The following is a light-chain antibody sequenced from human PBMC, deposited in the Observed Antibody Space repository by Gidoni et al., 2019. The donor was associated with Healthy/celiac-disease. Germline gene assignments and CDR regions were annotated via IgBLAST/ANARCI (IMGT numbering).Light chain of an antibody. CDR2: DVS. Sequence: QSALTQPASVSESPGQSITISCTGTSSDVGGYDYVSWYQQHPGKAPKLMIDDVSSRPSGVSKRFSGSKSGYAASLTISGLQAEDEADYYCSSYSSSSTLYVFGTGTKVTVI. CDR3: SSYSSSSTLYV. V-gene: IGLV2-14*03. J-gene: IGLJ1*01. CDR1: SSDVGGYDY.